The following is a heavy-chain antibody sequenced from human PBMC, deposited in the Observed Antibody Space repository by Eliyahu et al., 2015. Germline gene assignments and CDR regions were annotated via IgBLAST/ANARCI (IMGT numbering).Heavy chain of an antibody. CDR3: ATSTWKHTHLDH. J-gene: IGHJ4*02. Sequence: EVQLVESGGGLVQPGGSLRLXXXXSGFXSXTYWMSWVRQAPGKGLEWVANIKEDEIEKYYVDSVKGRFTISRDNAKNSLYLQMNSLRAEDTAIYYCATSTWKHTHLDHWGQGTPVTVSS. D-gene: IGHD1-1*01. CDR1: GFXSXTYW. V-gene: IGHV3-7*03. CDR2: IKEDEIEK.